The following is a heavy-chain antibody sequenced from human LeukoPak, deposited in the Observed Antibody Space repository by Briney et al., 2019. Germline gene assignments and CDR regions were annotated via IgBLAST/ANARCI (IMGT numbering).Heavy chain of an antibody. CDR1: GFIFNNYG. J-gene: IGHJ4*02. D-gene: IGHD3/OR15-3a*01. CDR3: AKGRGLVSPDDH. CDR2: ISNDGGGT. Sequence: PGGSLRLSCAASGFIFNNYGLVWVRQAPGGGLEWVSAISNDGGGTTYADFVKGRFSVSRDNSKNTLYLQMNSLKAEDTAVYYCAKGRGLVSPDDHWGQGTLVTVSS. V-gene: IGHV3-23*01.